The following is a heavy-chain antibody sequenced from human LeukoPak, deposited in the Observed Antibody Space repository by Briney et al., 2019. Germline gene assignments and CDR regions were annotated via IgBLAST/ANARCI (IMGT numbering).Heavy chain of an antibody. CDR1: GFTFRSYS. CDR3: ARVGHLFYYYYMDV. CDR2: ISSSSSSI. Sequence: GGSLRLSCAASGFTFRSYSMTWVRQAPGKGLEWVSYISSSSSSIYHADSVKGRFTISRDNAKNSLYLQMNSLRAEDTAVYHCARVGHLFYYYYMDVWGKGTTVTVSS. J-gene: IGHJ6*03. V-gene: IGHV3-48*01.